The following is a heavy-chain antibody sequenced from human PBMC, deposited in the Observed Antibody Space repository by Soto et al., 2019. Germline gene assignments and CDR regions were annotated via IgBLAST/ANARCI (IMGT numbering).Heavy chain of an antibody. CDR3: AKNPGYYYDSTGYHFDY. Sequence: GGSLRLSCAASGFTFSDYYMSWIRQAPGKGLEWVSYISSSSNYTNYADYVKGRFTISRDNSKNTLYLQMNSLRAEDTAVYYCAKNPGYYYDSTGYHFDYWGQGTLLTVSS. D-gene: IGHD3-22*01. CDR1: GFTFSDYY. CDR2: ISSSSNYT. V-gene: IGHV3-11*03. J-gene: IGHJ4*02.